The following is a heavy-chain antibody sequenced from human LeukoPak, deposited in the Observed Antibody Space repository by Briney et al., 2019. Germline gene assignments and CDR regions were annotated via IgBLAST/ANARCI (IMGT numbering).Heavy chain of an antibody. J-gene: IGHJ4*02. CDR3: ARVAAGYSVNYFDY. V-gene: IGHV3-48*02. Sequence: GGSLRLSCAASVFTLSSYSMKWVRQAPRKGREWVSYISTGSSTTYYADSVKGRFTISRDNVENSLYLQMYSLRDEDTAVYYCARVAAGYSVNYFDYWGQGTLVTVSS. CDR1: VFTLSSYS. CDR2: ISTGSSTT. D-gene: IGHD4-23*01.